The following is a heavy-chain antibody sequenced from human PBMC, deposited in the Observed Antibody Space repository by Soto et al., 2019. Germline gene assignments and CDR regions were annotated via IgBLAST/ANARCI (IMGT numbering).Heavy chain of an antibody. CDR1: GFTFSSYG. D-gene: IGHD6-6*01. J-gene: IGHJ6*02. CDR3: ARARHSSSSPDYGMDV. CDR2: IWYDGSNK. V-gene: IGHV3-33*01. Sequence: PGGSLRLSCAASGFTFSSYGMHWVRQAPGKGLEWVAVIWYDGSNKYYADSVKGRFTISRDNSKNTLYLQMNSLRAEDTAVYYCARARHSSSSPDYGMDVWGQGTTVTVSS.